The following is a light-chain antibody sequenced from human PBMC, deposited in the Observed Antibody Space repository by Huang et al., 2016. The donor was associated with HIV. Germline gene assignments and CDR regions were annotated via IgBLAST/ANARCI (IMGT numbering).Light chain of an antibody. V-gene: IGKV1-5*03. CDR2: KAS. Sequence: QMTQSPSTLSASVGDRVTITCRASQSFGAYLAWYQHQPGKAPRLLIYKASYLQSGVPSRFSGGGSGTDFTLTINSLQPDESATYYCQEYSTYSAFGQGTNVEVK. J-gene: IGKJ1*01. CDR3: QEYSTYSA. CDR1: QSFGAY.